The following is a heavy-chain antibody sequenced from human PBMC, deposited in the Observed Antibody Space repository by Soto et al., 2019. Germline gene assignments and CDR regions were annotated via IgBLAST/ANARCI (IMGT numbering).Heavy chain of an antibody. Sequence: GGSLRLSCAASGFTFSSYWMSWVRQAPGKGLEWVANIKQDGSEKYYVDSVKGRFTISRDNAKNSLYLQMNSLRAEDTAVYYCARDGPTTIFGVVTFDRGMDVWGQGTTVTVSS. V-gene: IGHV3-7*05. CDR3: ARDGPTTIFGVVTFDRGMDV. CDR1: GFTFSSYW. J-gene: IGHJ6*02. D-gene: IGHD3-3*01. CDR2: IKQDGSEK.